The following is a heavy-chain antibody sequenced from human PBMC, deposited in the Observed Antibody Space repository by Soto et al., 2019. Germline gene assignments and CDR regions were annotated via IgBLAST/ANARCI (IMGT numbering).Heavy chain of an antibody. CDR3: ARDRGYDAHDYYYNAMDV. J-gene: IGHJ6*02. D-gene: IGHD3-10*01. V-gene: IGHV3-21*01. Sequence: EVQLVESGGGLVKPGGSLRLSCISSGFTFRTYTMNWVRQAPGKGLEWVSGIRGFSPYTFYAESVRGRFTISRDNAKNSLFLHMDSLRDEDTAVYYCARDRGYDAHDYYYNAMDVWGQGTTVTVSS. CDR1: GFTFRTYT. CDR2: IRGFSPYT.